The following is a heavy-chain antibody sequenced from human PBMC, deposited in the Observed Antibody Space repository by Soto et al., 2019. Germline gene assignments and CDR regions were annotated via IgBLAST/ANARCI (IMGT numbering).Heavy chain of an antibody. CDR1: GYTFTSYG. Sequence: ASVKVSCKASGYTFTSYGISWVRQAPGQGLEWMGWISAYNGNTNYAQKLQGRVTMTTDTSTSTAYMELRSLRSDDTAVYYCARIKTDFWSGYFSRPNWFDPWGQGTLVTDS. V-gene: IGHV1-18*04. D-gene: IGHD3-3*01. CDR2: ISAYNGNT. J-gene: IGHJ5*02. CDR3: ARIKTDFWSGYFSRPNWFDP.